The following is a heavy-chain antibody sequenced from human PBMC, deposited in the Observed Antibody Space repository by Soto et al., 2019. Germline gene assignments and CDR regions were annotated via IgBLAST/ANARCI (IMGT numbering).Heavy chain of an antibody. V-gene: IGHV3-33*01. CDR2: IWYDGSNK. D-gene: IGHD6-13*01. Sequence: QVQLVESGGGVVQPGRSLRLSCAASGFTFSSYGMHWVRQAPGKGLEWVAVIWYDGSNKYYADSVKGRFTISRDNSKNTLYLQMNSRRAEDTAVYYCARVGSSSWFNDYWGQGTLVTVSS. CDR3: ARVGSSSWFNDY. J-gene: IGHJ4*02. CDR1: GFTFSSYG.